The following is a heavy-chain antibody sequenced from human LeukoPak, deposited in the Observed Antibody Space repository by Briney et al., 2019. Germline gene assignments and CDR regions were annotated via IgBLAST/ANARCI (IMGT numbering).Heavy chain of an antibody. CDR2: ISAYNGNT. CDR1: GYTFTSYG. Sequence: ASVKVSCKASGYTFTSYGISWVRQAPGQGLEWMGWISAYNGNTNYAQKLQGRVTMTTDTSTSTAYMELRSLRSDDTAVYYCAREPAYYDFWSGYYRGGGSDAFDIWGQGTMVTVSS. D-gene: IGHD3-3*01. J-gene: IGHJ3*02. CDR3: AREPAYYDFWSGYYRGGGSDAFDI. V-gene: IGHV1-18*01.